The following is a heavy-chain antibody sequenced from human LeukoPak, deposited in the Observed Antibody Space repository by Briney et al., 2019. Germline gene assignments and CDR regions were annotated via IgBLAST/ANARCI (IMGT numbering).Heavy chain of an antibody. CDR3: ARDGFVGAADY. CDR1: EFIFSGYW. V-gene: IGHV3-7*01. D-gene: IGHD6-13*01. J-gene: IGHJ4*02. Sequence: GGSLRLSCAASEFIFSGYWMNWVRKAPGKGLEWVANTKQDGSEKQYVDSVRGRFTISRDNAKNSLYLQMNSLRVEDTAVYYCARDGFVGAADYWGQGTLVTVFS. CDR2: TKQDGSEK.